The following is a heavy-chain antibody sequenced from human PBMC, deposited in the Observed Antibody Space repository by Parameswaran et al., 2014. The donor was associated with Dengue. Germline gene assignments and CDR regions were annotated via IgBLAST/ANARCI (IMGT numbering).Heavy chain of an antibody. Sequence: AGGSLRLSCTVSGGSISSSSYYWGWIRQPPGKGLEWIGSIYYSGSTYYNPSLKSRVTISVDTSKNQFSLKLSSVTAADTAVYYCAREIEGYYYYGMDVWGQGTTVTVSS. J-gene: IGHJ6*02. D-gene: IGHD2/OR15-2a*01. CDR2: IYYSGST. V-gene: IGHV4-39*07. CDR3: AREIEGYYYYGMDV. CDR1: GGSISSSSYY.